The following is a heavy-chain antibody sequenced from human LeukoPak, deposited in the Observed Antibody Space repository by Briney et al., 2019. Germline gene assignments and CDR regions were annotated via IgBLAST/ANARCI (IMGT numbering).Heavy chain of an antibody. CDR3: ARHNPDYGDYGDY. J-gene: IGHJ4*02. D-gene: IGHD4-17*01. Sequence: GESLKISWKGSGYSITSYWIGWVRQMPGKGLEWMGIIYPGDSDTRYSPSFQGQVTISADKSISTAYLQWSSLKASDTAMYYCARHNPDYGDYGDYWGQGTLVTVSS. CDR1: GYSITSYW. V-gene: IGHV5-51*01. CDR2: IYPGDSDT.